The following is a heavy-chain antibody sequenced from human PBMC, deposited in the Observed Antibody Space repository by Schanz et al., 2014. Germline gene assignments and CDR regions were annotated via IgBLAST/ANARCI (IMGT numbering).Heavy chain of an antibody. CDR1: GFTFSSYG. D-gene: IGHD6-19*01. Sequence: QVQLVESGGGVVQPGRSLRLSCAASGFTFSSYGMHWVRQAPGRGLEWVALIWYDGSNEYYADSVKGRFTISRDNPKKTLYLQMNSLRAEDTAVYYCARDHQWLARYYMDVWGKGTTVTVSS. CDR3: ARDHQWLARYYMDV. J-gene: IGHJ6*03. CDR2: IWYDGSNE. V-gene: IGHV3-33*01.